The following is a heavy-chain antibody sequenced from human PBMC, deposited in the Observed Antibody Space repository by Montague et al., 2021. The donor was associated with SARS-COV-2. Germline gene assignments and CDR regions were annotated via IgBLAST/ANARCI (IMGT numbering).Heavy chain of an antibody. Sequence: SETLSLTCTVPGFSVTDYYWCWIRQPPGKGLEWVGDVLYNNGTNFNPSLKSRVAISVDTSKNQFSLILTSVTAADTAVYYCARGGTYHYGMDVWGQGTTVAVSS. J-gene: IGHJ6*02. CDR3: ARGGTYHYGMDV. V-gene: IGHV4-59*02. D-gene: IGHD3-16*01. CDR1: GFSVTDYY. CDR2: VLYNNGT.